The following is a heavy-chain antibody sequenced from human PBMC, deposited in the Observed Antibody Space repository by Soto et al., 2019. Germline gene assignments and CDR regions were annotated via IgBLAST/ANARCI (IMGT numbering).Heavy chain of an antibody. D-gene: IGHD6-19*01. J-gene: IGHJ6*02. CDR3: ARLSVAGDYYYYGMDV. Sequence: PSETLSLTCTVSGGSISSSSYYWGWIRQSPGKGLEWIGSFYYSGSTYYNPSLKSRVTISVDTSKNQLSLKLSSVTAADTAVYYCARLSVAGDYYYYGMDVWGQGTTVTVSS. CDR1: GGSISSSSYY. CDR2: FYYSGST. V-gene: IGHV4-39*01.